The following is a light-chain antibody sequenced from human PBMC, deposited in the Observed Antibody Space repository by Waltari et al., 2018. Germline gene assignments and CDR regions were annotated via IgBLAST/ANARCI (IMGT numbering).Light chain of an antibody. V-gene: IGLV4-69*01. CDR3: QTVGKGTWI. CDR2: VNSDGSH. CDR1: SGHSSNI. J-gene: IGLJ2*01. Sequence: QLVLTQSPSASASLGASVKLTCTLSSGHSSNILAWLQQQSEKGARYLMQVNSDGSHSKGDDIPDRFSASSPGSQRYLTISSVQSDDEADYDCQTVGKGTWIFGGGTTLTLL.